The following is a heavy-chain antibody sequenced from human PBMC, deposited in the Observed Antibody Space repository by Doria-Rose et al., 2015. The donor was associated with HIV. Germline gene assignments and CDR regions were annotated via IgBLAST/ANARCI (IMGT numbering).Heavy chain of an antibody. V-gene: IGHV2-26*01. Sequence: QITLKESGPVLVKPTETLTLTCTVSGVSLSSPGMGVSWIRQPPGKALEWLANMFSDDEGSYKNALKSRLTISRGTSKSQVVLTMTDMDPVDTATYYCARIKSSRWYHKYYFDFWGQGTLVIVSA. CDR3: ARIKSSRWYHKYYFDF. J-gene: IGHJ4*02. CDR2: MFSDDEG. CDR1: GVSLSSPGMG. D-gene: IGHD6-13*01.